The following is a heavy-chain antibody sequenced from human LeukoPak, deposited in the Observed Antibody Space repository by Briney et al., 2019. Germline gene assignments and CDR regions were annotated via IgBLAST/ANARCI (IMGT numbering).Heavy chain of an antibody. CDR1: GGSFSGYY. D-gene: IGHD3-22*01. V-gene: IGHV4-34*01. CDR2: INHSGST. CDR3: ARGFYLSSGYPY. Sequence: PSETLSLTCAVYGGSFSGYYWSWIRQPPGKGLEWIGEINHSGSTNYNPSLKSRVTTSVDTSKNQFSLKLSSVTAADTAVYYYARGFYLSSGYPYWGQGTLVTVSS. J-gene: IGHJ4*02.